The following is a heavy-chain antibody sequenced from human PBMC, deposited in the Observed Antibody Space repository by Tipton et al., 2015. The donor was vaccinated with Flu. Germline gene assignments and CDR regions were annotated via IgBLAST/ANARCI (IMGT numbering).Heavy chain of an antibody. CDR1: GFTFSSYG. V-gene: IGHV3-30*02. CDR3: AKDRGWFYYGSGSYYGGMDV. Sequence: SLRLSCAASGFTFSSYGIHWFRQAPGKGLEWVAFIRYDGGNKFYAESVKGRFIISRDNSKSTVLLQMNSLRPEDTALYYCAKDRGWFYYGSGSYYGGMDVWGQGTTVTVSS. J-gene: IGHJ6*02. CDR2: IRYDGGNK. D-gene: IGHD3-10*01.